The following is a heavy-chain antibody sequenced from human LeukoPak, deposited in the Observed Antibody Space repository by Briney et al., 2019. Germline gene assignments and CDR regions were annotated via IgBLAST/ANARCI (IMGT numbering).Heavy chain of an antibody. D-gene: IGHD4-11*01. CDR2: MNPNSGNT. CDR1: GGTFSSYA. J-gene: IGHJ4*02. CDR3: ATDYTDYSLDY. Sequence: ASVKVSCKASGGTFSSYAISWVRQAPGQGLEWMGWMNPNSGNTGYAQKFQGRVTMTRNTSISTAYMELSSLRSEDTAVYYCATDYTDYSLDYWGQGTLVTVSS. V-gene: IGHV1-8*02.